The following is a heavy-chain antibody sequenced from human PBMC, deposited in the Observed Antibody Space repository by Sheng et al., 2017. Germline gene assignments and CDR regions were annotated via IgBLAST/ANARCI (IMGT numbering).Heavy chain of an antibody. V-gene: IGHV4-4*07. CDR2: IYTSGST. CDR3: ARDTIFGVVIPMDV. J-gene: IGHJ6*03. D-gene: IGHD3-3*01. Sequence: QVQLQESGPGLVKPSETLSLTCTVSGGSISSYYWSWIRQPAGKGLEWIGRIYTSGSTNYNPSLKSRVTMSVDTSKNQFSLKLSSVTAADTAVYYCARDTIFGVVIPMDVWGKGTTVTVSS. CDR1: GGSISSYY.